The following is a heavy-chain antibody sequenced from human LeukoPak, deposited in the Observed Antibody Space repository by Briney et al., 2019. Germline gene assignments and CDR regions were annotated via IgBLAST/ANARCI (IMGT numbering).Heavy chain of an antibody. V-gene: IGHV3-23*01. Sequence: GGSLRLSCVASGFTFSSYAMSWVRQAPGKGLEWVSAISGSGGSTYYADSVKGRFTISRDNSKNTLYLQMNSLRAEDTAVYYCAKTFNYGDYEDYWGQGTLVTVSS. J-gene: IGHJ4*02. CDR3: AKTFNYGDYEDY. CDR1: GFTFSSYA. D-gene: IGHD4-17*01. CDR2: ISGSGGST.